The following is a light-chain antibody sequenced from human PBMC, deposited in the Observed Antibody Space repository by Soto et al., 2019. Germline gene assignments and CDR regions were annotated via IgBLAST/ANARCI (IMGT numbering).Light chain of an antibody. CDR2: GNS. Sequence: QSVLTQPPSVSGAPGQRVTLSCTGSSSTIGAGYDVHWYQQLPGTAPKLLIYGNSNRPSGVPDRFSGSKPGTSASLAITGLQAEDEADYYCQSYDSSLSGYVFGTGTKLTVL. CDR1: SSTIGAGYD. V-gene: IGLV1-40*01. CDR3: QSYDSSLSGYV. J-gene: IGLJ1*01.